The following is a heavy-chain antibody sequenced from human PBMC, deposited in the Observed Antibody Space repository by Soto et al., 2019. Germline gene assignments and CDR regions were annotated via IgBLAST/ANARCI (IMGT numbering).Heavy chain of an antibody. CDR3: TRHTIDRGYYYDSSQAESAFDI. J-gene: IGHJ3*02. Sequence: GGSLRLSCAASGFTFSGSAMHWVRQASGKGLEWVGRIRSKANSYATAYAASVKGRFTISRDDSKNTAYLQMNSLKTEDTAVYYCTRHTIDRGYYYDSSQAESAFDIWGQGTMVTVSS. CDR2: IRSKANSYAT. D-gene: IGHD3-22*01. CDR1: GFTFSGSA. V-gene: IGHV3-73*01.